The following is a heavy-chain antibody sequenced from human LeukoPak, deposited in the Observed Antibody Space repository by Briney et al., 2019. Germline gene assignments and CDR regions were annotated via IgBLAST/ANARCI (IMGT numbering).Heavy chain of an antibody. CDR1: GGSFGGYY. CDR2: INHSGST. D-gene: IGHD4-17*01. Sequence: SETLSLTCAVYGGSFGGYYWSWIRQPPGKGLEWIGEINHSGSTNYNPSLKSRVTISVDTSKNQFSLKLSSVTAADTAVYYCGSLDYGDYGGGYYYYGMDVWGQGTTVTVSS. CDR3: GSLDYGDYGGGYYYYGMDV. V-gene: IGHV4-34*01. J-gene: IGHJ6*02.